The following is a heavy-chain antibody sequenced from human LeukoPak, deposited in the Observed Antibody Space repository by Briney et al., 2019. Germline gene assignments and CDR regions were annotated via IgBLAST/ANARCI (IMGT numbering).Heavy chain of an antibody. CDR2: IREDGGEK. CDR3: ARINTAIFSSSDY. Sequence: GGSLRLSCAASGFTFSNSWMTWVRQAPGKGLEWVANIREDGGEKYYVDSVKGRFTISRDNAKNSLYLQMNSLRAEDTAVYYCARINTAIFSSSDYWGQGTLVTVSP. V-gene: IGHV3-7*05. D-gene: IGHD2-21*02. CDR1: GFTFSNSW. J-gene: IGHJ4*02.